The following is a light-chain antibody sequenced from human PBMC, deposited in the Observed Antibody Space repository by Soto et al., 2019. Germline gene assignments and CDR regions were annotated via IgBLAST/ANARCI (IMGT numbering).Light chain of an antibody. CDR2: EVS. Sequence: QAVVTQPPSASGSPGQSVTISCTGTSSDVGGYNYVSWYQQHPGRAPKLMIYEVSKWPSGVPDRFSGSKSGNTASLTVSGLQTEDEADYYCSSYAGSNNQVFGTGTKLTVL. CDR3: SSYAGSNNQV. J-gene: IGLJ1*01. V-gene: IGLV2-8*01. CDR1: SSDVGGYNY.